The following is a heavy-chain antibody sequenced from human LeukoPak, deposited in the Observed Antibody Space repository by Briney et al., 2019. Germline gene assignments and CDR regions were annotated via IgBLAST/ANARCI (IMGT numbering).Heavy chain of an antibody. V-gene: IGHV4-34*01. Sequence: PSETLSLTCAVSGASLSTYCWSWIRQPPEKGLEWVGEIDQSGSTNYNPSLKSRVAISVDTSKNQFSLRLTSVTAADTAVYYCARAGGVDSPQDLDYWGQGILVTVSS. CDR3: ARAGGVDSPQDLDY. CDR2: IDQSGST. CDR1: GASLSTYC. D-gene: IGHD3-22*01. J-gene: IGHJ4*02.